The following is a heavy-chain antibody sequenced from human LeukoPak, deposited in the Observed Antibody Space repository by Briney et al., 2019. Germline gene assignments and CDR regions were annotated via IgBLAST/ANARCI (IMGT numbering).Heavy chain of an antibody. D-gene: IGHD3-3*01. CDR1: GYTFTAYY. Sequence: ASAKVSCKASGYTFTAYYMHWVRQAPGQGLEWMGRIDPNTGGTNYAQKFQGRVTMTGDTSISTAYMELSRLRSDDTAVYYCARIEWSEDYWGQGTLVTVSS. V-gene: IGHV1-2*06. J-gene: IGHJ4*02. CDR2: IDPNTGGT. CDR3: ARIEWSEDY.